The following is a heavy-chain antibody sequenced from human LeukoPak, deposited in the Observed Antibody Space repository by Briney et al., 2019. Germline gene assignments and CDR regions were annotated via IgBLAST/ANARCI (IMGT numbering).Heavy chain of an antibody. CDR2: ISGSGDNT. CDR3: AKDARNLVVVVAAAMRAFDP. Sequence: GGSLRLSCAASGFNFQTHFMSWVRQAPGKGLEWVSSISGSGDNTYYADSVKGRITISRDNSKNILFLQMNSLRLEDTAIYYCAKDARNLVVVVAAAMRAFDPWGQGTLVTVSS. D-gene: IGHD2-2*01. CDR1: GFNFQTHF. V-gene: IGHV3-23*01. J-gene: IGHJ5*02.